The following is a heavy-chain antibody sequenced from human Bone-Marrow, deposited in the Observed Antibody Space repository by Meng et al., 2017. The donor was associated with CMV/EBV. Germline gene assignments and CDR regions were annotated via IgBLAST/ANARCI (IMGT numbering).Heavy chain of an antibody. CDR2: ISSSGSTI. CDR3: ARDRHYAMDV. V-gene: IGHV3-48*04. J-gene: IGHJ6*02. Sequence: GGSLRLSCAASGFTFSSYSMNWVRQAPGKGLEWVSYISSSGSTIYYADSVKGRFTISRDNAKNTVYLEMNSLRVEDTGVYYCARDRHYAMDVWGRRTTGTVSS. CDR1: GFTFSSYS.